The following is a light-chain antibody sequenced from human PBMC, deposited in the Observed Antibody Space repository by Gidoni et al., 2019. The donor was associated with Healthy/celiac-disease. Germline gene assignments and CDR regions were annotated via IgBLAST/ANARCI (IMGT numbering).Light chain of an antibody. CDR2: KAS. CDR1: QSISSW. CDR3: QQYNSYSPWT. V-gene: IGKV1-5*03. Sequence: IHMTQSTSTLSASVGDRVTITCRASQSISSWLAWYQQKPGKAPKLLIYKASSLESGVPSMFIGSGSGTEFTLTISSLQPDDFATYYCQQYNSYSPWTFGQGTKVEIK. J-gene: IGKJ1*01.